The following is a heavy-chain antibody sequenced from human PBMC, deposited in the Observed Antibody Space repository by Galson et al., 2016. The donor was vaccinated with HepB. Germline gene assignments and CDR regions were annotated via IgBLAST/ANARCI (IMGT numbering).Heavy chain of an antibody. V-gene: IGHV3-23*01. CDR1: GLSFSTSG. Sequence: SLRLSCAASGLSFSTSGMSWVRQTPGRGLEWVSGITGSGDATHYADSVRGRFTISRDNSQNTLYLQMDSLRAEDTAVYYCARDLSVGKYFDNWGQGTLVTVSS. CDR2: ITGSGDAT. D-gene: IGHD1-26*01. J-gene: IGHJ4*02. CDR3: ARDLSVGKYFDN.